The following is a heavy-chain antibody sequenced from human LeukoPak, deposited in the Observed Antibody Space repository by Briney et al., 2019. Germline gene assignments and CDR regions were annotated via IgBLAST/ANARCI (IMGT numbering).Heavy chain of an antibody. J-gene: IGHJ5*02. CDR2: IFPILGTA. CDR3: ARRGGDHSSAYQLDP. V-gene: IGHV1-69*05. Sequence: SVKVSCKASGGTFSSYAASWVRQAPGQGLEWMGGIFPILGTANYAETFRGRVTITTDESTSTAYMELRSLTSEDTAVYYCARRGGDHSSAYQLDPWGQGTLVIVSS. D-gene: IGHD3-22*01. CDR1: GGTFSSYA.